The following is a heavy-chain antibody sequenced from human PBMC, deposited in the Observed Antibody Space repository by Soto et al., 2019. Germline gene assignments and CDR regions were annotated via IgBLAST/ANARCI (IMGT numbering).Heavy chain of an antibody. CDR3: GRVPIAVAGWAFDY. CDR2: ISTNNGNT. CDR1: GYTFSNYD. Sequence: ASVKVSCKASGYTFSNYDISWVRQAPGQGLEWMGWISTNNGNTDHAQKLQGRVTMTTNTSTTTAYTELRSMRTDDTAVYYCGRVPIAVAGWAFDYWGQGTLVTVSS. J-gene: IGHJ4*02. V-gene: IGHV1-18*04. D-gene: IGHD6-19*01.